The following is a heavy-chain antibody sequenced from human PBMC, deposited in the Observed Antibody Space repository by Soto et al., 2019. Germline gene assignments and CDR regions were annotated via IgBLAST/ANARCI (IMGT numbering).Heavy chain of an antibody. CDR2: ISPAGSSI. J-gene: IGHJ3*02. D-gene: IGHD3-10*01. Sequence: EGQLVEFGGGLVKPGGSLRLSCAASGFSFSIYSYNWVRQAPGKGLEWLSYISPAGSSIYYADSVKGRFTISRDSARDSLYLQMSSLRAEDTAVYYCAKDRGRSGAFDMWGQGTMVTVSS. CDR3: AKDRGRSGAFDM. CDR1: GFSFSIYS. V-gene: IGHV3-48*01.